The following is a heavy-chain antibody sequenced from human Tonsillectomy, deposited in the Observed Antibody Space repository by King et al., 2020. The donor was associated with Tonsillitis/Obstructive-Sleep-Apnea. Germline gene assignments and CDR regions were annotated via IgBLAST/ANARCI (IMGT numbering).Heavy chain of an antibody. J-gene: IGHJ4*02. CDR3: TTGWLRHSFDY. V-gene: IGHV3-15*01. CDR1: GFTFSHAW. D-gene: IGHD5-12*01. Sequence: VQLVESGGGLVKPGGSLRLSCAASGFTFSHAWMSWVRQAPGKGLEWVGRIRSKTDGGTTDYAAPVKGRFTISRDDSINTLYLQMNSLKTEDTAVYYCTTGWLRHSFDYWGQGTLVTVSS. CDR2: IRSKTDGGTT.